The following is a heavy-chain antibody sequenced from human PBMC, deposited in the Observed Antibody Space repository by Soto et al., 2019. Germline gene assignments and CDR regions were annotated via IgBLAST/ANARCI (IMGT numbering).Heavy chain of an antibody. CDR1: GYTFTGYY. V-gene: IGHV1-2*02. CDR3: ARRIVGATTNFQH. Sequence: ASVKVSCKASGYTFTGYYMHWVRQAPGQGLEWMGWINPNSGGTNYAQKFQGRVTMTRDTSISTAYMELSRLRSDDTAVYYCARRIVGATTNFQHWGQGTLVTVSS. D-gene: IGHD1-26*01. CDR2: INPNSGGT. J-gene: IGHJ1*01.